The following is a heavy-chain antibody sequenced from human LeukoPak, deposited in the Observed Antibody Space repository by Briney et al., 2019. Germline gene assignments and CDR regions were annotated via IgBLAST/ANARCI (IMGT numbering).Heavy chain of an antibody. CDR2: INPSGGGT. Sequence: ASVKVSCKASGYTITNYFMHWVRQAPGQGLEWMGVINPSGGGTTYAQRFQGGVTMTRDTSTSTVHMELSSLRSEDTAVYYCARGQNKCLGHWGQGTLVTVSS. CDR3: ARGQNKCLGH. CDR1: GYTITNYF. D-gene: IGHD2/OR15-2a*01. V-gene: IGHV1-46*01. J-gene: IGHJ4*02.